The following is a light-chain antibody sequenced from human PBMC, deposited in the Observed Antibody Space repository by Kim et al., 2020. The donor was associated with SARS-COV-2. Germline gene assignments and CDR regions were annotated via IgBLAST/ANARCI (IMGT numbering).Light chain of an antibody. CDR1: QSVSSSY. J-gene: IGKJ1*01. V-gene: IGKV3-20*01. Sequence: EIVLTQSPGTLSLSPGERATLSCRASQSVSSSYLAWYQQKLGQAPRLLIYGASSRATGIPDRFSGSGSGTDFTLTISRLEPEDFAVYYCQQYDSSSWTFGQGTKVDIK. CDR3: QQYDSSSWT. CDR2: GAS.